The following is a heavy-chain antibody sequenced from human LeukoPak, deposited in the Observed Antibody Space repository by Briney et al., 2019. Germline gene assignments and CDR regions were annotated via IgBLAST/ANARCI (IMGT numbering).Heavy chain of an antibody. D-gene: IGHD1-26*01. Sequence: PGGSLRLSCAASGFTFSSYAMSWVRQAPGKGLEWIGTIYYSGTTYYNPSLKSRVSISVDTSMNQFSLKLSSVTAADTAVYYCARGGVGATTSYYYYYMDVWGKGTTVTVSS. CDR3: ARGGVGATTSYYYYYMDV. CDR1: GFTFSSYA. J-gene: IGHJ6*03. V-gene: IGHV4-39*07. CDR2: IYYSGTT.